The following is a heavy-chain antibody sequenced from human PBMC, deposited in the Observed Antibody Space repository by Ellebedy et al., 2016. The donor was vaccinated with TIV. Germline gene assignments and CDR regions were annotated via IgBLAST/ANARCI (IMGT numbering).Heavy chain of an antibody. CDR1: GVTFSAYW. CDR3: VRGGGSYFLAAFDI. J-gene: IGHJ3*02. CDR2: IKQDGSEK. V-gene: IGHV3-7*01. D-gene: IGHD3-10*01. Sequence: GESLKISCAASGVTFSAYWMSWVRQAPGKGLEWVANIKQDGSEKNHVDSVKGRFTISRDNTKNSLYLQMNILRAEDTAIYYCVRGGGSYFLAAFDIWGQGTLVTVSS.